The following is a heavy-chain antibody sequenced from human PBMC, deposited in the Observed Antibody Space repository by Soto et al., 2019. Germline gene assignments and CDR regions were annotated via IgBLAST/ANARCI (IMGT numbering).Heavy chain of an antibody. D-gene: IGHD3-9*01. CDR3: ARQIIGYFDWLSLHYFDY. J-gene: IGHJ4*02. CDR2: IYYSGST. Sequence: SETLSLTCTVSGGSTSSRSYYRGWIRQPPGKGLEWIGSIYYSGSTYYNPSLKSRVTTSVDTSKNQFSLKLRSVTAADTAVYYCARQIIGYFDWLSLHYFDYWGQGTLVTVS. CDR1: GGSTSSRSYY. V-gene: IGHV4-39*01.